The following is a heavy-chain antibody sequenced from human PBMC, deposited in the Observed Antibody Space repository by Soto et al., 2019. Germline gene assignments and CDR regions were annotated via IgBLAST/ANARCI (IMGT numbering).Heavy chain of an antibody. CDR1: GFTFSNYG. V-gene: IGHV3-33*01. Sequence: QEQLVESGGGVAQPGRSLSLSCAASGFTFSNYGMQWVRQAPGKGLEWVAVIWYDGIKQHYAEFVKGRFSITRDNSQNTLYLQMNRLRVEDTAVYHCSRVDRYYASDLWGQRTLVTVSS. CDR2: IWYDGIKQ. CDR3: SRVDRYYASDL. J-gene: IGHJ5*02. D-gene: IGHD2-21*02.